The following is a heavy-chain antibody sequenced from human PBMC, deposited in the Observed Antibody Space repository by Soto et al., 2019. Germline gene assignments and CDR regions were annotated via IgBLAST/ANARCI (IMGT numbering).Heavy chain of an antibody. J-gene: IGHJ4*02. CDR2: IKQDGSEK. D-gene: IGHD2-15*01. Sequence: GGSLRLSCAASGFTFSSYWMSWVRQAPGKGLEWVANIKQDGSEKYYVDSVKGRFTISRDNAKNSLYLQMNSLRAEDTAVYYCAAWAEGATEVHWGQGTLVTVSS. CDR1: GFTFSSYW. V-gene: IGHV3-7*03. CDR3: AAWAEGATEVH.